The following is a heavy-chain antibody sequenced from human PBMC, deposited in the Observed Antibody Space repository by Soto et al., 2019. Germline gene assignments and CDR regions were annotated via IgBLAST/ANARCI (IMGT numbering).Heavy chain of an antibody. CDR3: ARDIHPGLNHYVDH. J-gene: IGHJ4*02. D-gene: IGHD3-10*02. CDR2: TSYTGNT. V-gene: IGHV4-59*01. CDR1: GLSCTPND. Sequence: SGTFVASGLSCTPNDGRWIRPFPGQRLQWIAYTSYTGNTNYNPSLQSRVTISLDTSKNQLSLKLTSMTAADTAVYDRARDIHPGLNHYVDHWGQGNVVTGSS.